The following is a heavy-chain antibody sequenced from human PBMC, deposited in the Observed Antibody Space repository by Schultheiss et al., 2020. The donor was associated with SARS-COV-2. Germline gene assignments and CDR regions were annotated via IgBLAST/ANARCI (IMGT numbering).Heavy chain of an antibody. V-gene: IGHV1-2*02. D-gene: IGHD2-2*01. J-gene: IGHJ5*02. CDR3: ARGLYLVPAAIVSWFDP. CDR2: INPNSGGT. Sequence: ASVKVSCKASGYTFTSYAMHWVRQAPGQRLEWMGWINPNSGGTNYAQKFQGRVTMTRDTSISTAYMELSRLRSDDTAVYYCARGLYLVPAAIVSWFDPWGQGTLVTVSS. CDR1: GYTFTSYA.